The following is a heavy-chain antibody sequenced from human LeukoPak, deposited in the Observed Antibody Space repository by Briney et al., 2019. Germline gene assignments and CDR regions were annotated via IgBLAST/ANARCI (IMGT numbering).Heavy chain of an antibody. V-gene: IGHV1-69*04. CDR2: IIPILGIA. CDR1: GYTFTKYG. Sequence: GASVKVSCKASGYTFTKYGLGWVRQAPGQGLEWMGRIIPILGIANYAQKFQGRVTITADKSTSTAYMELSSLRSEDTAVYYCARGRSDDSSDYWGQGTLATVSS. CDR3: ARGRSDDSSDY. J-gene: IGHJ4*02. D-gene: IGHD3-22*01.